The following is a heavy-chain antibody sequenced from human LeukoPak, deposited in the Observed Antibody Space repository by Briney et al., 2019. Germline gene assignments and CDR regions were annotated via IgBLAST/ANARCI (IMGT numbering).Heavy chain of an antibody. CDR1: GGTFSSYA. J-gene: IGHJ4*02. D-gene: IGHD3-22*01. CDR3: ARVKTMIIVVSLFDY. Sequence: SVKVSCKASGGTFSSYAISWVRQAPGQGLEWMGGIIPIFGTANYAQQFQGRLTMTRDTSISTAYMELSRLRSDDTAVYYCARVKTMIIVVSLFDYWGQGTLVTVSS. CDR2: IIPIFGTA. V-gene: IGHV1-69*05.